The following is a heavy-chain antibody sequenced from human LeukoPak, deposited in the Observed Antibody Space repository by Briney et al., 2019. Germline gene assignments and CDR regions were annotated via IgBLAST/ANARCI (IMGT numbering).Heavy chain of an antibody. J-gene: IGHJ4*02. CDR3: AKDAANLLYYFDH. Sequence: GGSLRLSCVASGFPFSNHGMHRVRHAPGKGLDWVASIWDDGSDKYSADSVRGRFSISRDNSRNTLFLQMNSLRPQETALCYFAKDAANLLYYFDHWGQGALVTVSS. D-gene: IGHD2-15*01. CDR2: IWDDGSDK. V-gene: IGHV3-30*02. CDR1: GFPFSNHG.